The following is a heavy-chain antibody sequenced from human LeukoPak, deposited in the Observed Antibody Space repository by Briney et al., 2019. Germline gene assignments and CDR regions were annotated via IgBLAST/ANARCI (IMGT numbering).Heavy chain of an antibody. D-gene: IGHD6-13*01. CDR2: ISSSGSTI. J-gene: IGHJ4*02. Sequence: GGSLRLSCAASGFTFSSYEMNWVRQAPGKGLEWVSYISSSGSTIYYADSVKGRFTISRDNSKNTLYLQMNSLRAEDTAVYYCAKDSGIAAFGYWGQGTLVTVSS. CDR1: GFTFSSYE. CDR3: AKDSGIAAFGY. V-gene: IGHV3-48*03.